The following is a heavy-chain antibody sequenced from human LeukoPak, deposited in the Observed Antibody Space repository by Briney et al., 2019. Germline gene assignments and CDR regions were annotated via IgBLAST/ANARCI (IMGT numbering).Heavy chain of an antibody. Sequence: ASVRVSCKASGYTFTSYAVSWVRRAPGQGLEYMGYISAYNGNTNYAHNVQGRITMTTDTSTTTVYMELRSLRSDDTAVYYCARLYSSGWPLECMDVWGQGTTVTVSS. CDR2: ISAYNGNT. V-gene: IGHV1-18*01. CDR3: ARLYSSGWPLECMDV. J-gene: IGHJ6*02. CDR1: GYTFTSYA. D-gene: IGHD6-19*01.